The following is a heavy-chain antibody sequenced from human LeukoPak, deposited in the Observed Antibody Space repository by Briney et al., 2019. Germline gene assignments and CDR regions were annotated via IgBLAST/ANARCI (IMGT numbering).Heavy chain of an antibody. CDR1: EFTFNSYS. D-gene: IGHD3-22*01. V-gene: IGHV3-21*01. Sequence: GGSLRLSCAASEFTFNSYSFNGIRQPPGGRLEWGSSISSGSTYIYYSDSVKGRFTVSRDNAKNSLFLQMNNLRAEDTAVYYCARDPFYYDAAGSDDYWGQATLVTASS. CDR3: ARDPFYYDAAGSDDY. J-gene: IGHJ4*02. CDR2: ISSGSTYI.